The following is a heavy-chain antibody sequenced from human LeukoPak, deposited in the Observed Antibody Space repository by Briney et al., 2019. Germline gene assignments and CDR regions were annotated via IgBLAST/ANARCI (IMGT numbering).Heavy chain of an antibody. V-gene: IGHV3-30-3*01. J-gene: IGHJ4*02. CDR1: GFTFSSYA. Sequence: PGGSLRLSCSASGFTFSSYAMDWVRQAPGMGLEWVAIISKDGNIRNYAASVKGRFTVSRDNSKSTLYLQMNNLRIDDTAIYYCAGETFESWGQGTLVTVSS. CDR3: AGETFES. CDR2: ISKDGNIR.